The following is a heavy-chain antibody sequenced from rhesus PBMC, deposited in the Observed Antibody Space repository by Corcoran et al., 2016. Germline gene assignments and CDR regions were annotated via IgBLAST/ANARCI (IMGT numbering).Heavy chain of an antibody. Sequence: QVQLQESGPGLVKPSETLSLTCVVSGGSISSNYWNWIRQPPGKGLEWIGRICGGGGSTSYNPARKSRVTISTDTSKNQFSLKLSSVTAADTAMYYCASAYGLDSWGQGVVVTVSS. CDR1: GGSISSNY. CDR2: ICGGGGST. J-gene: IGHJ6*01. V-gene: IGHV4-147*01. CDR3: ASAYGLDS.